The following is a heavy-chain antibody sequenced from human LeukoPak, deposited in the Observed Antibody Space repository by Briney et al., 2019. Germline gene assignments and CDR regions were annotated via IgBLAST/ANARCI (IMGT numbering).Heavy chain of an antibody. CDR3: ARLGGYSYGARIFDY. V-gene: IGHV4-39*01. Sequence: SETLSLTCTVSDSITSTSYYWAWIRQPPGKGLQWIASIFHSGTTYFNPSLKSRVTLSIDTCRSQYSLQLASVTAADTALYYCARLGGYSYGARIFDYWGQGIRVAVSS. CDR2: IFHSGTT. J-gene: IGHJ4*02. D-gene: IGHD5-18*01. CDR1: DSITSTSYY.